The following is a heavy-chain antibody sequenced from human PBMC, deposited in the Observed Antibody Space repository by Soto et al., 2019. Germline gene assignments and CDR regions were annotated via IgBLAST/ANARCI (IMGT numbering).Heavy chain of an antibody. Sequence: QLLLQESGPGLGKPSETLSLSCTVSGASISSPTYYWGWIRQSPGKGLEWIGSIYYSGTTHYSPSLKSQVTLSIDTSKMHFALSPTSVTAADTAIYYCVTQPNRPLAGDDWCQRTLITVST. J-gene: IGHJ4*02. V-gene: IGHV4-39*01. D-gene: IGHD6-19*01. CDR3: VTQPNRPLAGDD. CDR1: GASISSPTYY. CDR2: IYYSGTT.